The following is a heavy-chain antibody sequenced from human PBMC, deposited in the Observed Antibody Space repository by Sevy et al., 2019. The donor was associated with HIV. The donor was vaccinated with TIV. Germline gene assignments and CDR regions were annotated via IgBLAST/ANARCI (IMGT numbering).Heavy chain of an antibody. CDR1: GYTFTGYY. D-gene: IGHD6-19*01. V-gene: IGHV1-2*02. Sequence: ASVKVSCKASGYTFTGYYMHWVRQAPGQGLEWMGWINPNSGGTNYAQKFQGRVTMTRDTSISTAYMELSRLRSDDTAVYYCARIEQWLVYFDYWGQGTLVTVSP. J-gene: IGHJ4*02. CDR2: INPNSGGT. CDR3: ARIEQWLVYFDY.